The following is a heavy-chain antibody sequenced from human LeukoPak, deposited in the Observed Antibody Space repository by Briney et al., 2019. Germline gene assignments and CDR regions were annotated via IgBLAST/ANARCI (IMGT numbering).Heavy chain of an antibody. V-gene: IGHV4-59*01. CDR3: ARGPGSRGPSPHR. CDR2: IYYSGST. CDR1: GGSISSYY. D-gene: IGHD6-13*01. J-gene: IGHJ1*01. Sequence: SETLSVTCTVSGGSISSYYWSWIRQPPGKGLEWIGHIYYSGSTNYNPYLMSRVTISVDTSKNQFSLKLSSVTAADTAVYYCARGPGSRGPSPHRWGEGTLVSPSS.